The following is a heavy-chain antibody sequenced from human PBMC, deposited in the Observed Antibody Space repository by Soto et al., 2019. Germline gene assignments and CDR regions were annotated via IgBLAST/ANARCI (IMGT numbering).Heavy chain of an antibody. CDR1: GFTFNSYS. CDR3: ARGYCNGGSCYPGIY. CDR2: ITGSSSAI. V-gene: IGHV3-48*02. D-gene: IGHD2-15*01. J-gene: IGHJ4*02. Sequence: EVHLVESGGGSVQPGGSLRLSCAASGFTFNSYSMHWVRQAPGKGLVWVSYITGSSSAIYYADSVKGRFTISRDNAKNSLYLQMNSLRDEDTAVYYCARGYCNGGSCYPGIYWGQGTLVSVSS.